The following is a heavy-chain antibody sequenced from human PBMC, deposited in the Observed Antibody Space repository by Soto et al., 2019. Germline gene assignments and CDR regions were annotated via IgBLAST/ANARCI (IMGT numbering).Heavy chain of an antibody. CDR2: INAGNGNT. CDR1: GYTFTSYA. CDR3: ASSYYYDSSGYSSLYYYYGMDV. J-gene: IGHJ6*02. D-gene: IGHD3-22*01. Sequence: QVQLVQSGAEVKKPGASVKVSCKASGYTFTSYAMHWVRQAPGQRLEWMGWINAGNGNTKYSQMFQGRVTITRDTSASTAYMELSSLRSEVTAVYSCASSYYYDSSGYSSLYYYYGMDVWGQGTTVTVSS. V-gene: IGHV1-3*01.